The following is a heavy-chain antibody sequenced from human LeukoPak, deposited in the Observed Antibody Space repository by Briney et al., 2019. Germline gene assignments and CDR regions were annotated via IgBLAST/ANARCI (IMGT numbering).Heavy chain of an antibody. V-gene: IGHV3-30*04. CDR1: GFTFNSYT. CDR3: ARTYWNVEGSLDY. J-gene: IGHJ4*02. Sequence: GGSLRLSCAASGFTFNSYTMHWVRQAPGKGLEWVAVISYDGSNKYYADSVKGRFTISRDNSMNTLYMQMNSLRTEDTAVYYCARTYWNVEGSLDYRGQGTLVTVSS. D-gene: IGHD1-1*01. CDR2: ISYDGSNK.